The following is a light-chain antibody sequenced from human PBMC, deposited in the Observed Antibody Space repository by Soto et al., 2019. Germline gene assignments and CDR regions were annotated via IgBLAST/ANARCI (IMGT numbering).Light chain of an antibody. CDR3: QQYGSSPWT. V-gene: IGKV3-20*01. CDR2: LAS. J-gene: IGKJ1*01. CDR1: QSVTNNY. Sequence: EIVLTQSPGTLSLSPGERATLSCRASQSVTNNYLAWYQQKAGQAPRLLIYLASNRAAGTPDRFSGSGSGADFTLTINRLEPEDFVVYFCQQYGSSPWTFGQGTKGDIK.